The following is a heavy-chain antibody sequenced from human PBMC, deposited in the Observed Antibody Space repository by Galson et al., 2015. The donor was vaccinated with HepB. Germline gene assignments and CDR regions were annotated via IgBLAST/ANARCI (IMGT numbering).Heavy chain of an antibody. CDR3: TTDRSCPHGPSCSSGCPSDY. Sequence: SLRLSCAASGFTFSNAWMSWVRQAPGKGLEWVGRIKSKTDGGTTDYAAPVKGRFTISRDDSKNTLYLQMNSLKTEDTAVYYCTTDRSCPHGPSCSSGCPSDYWGQGTLVTVSS. CDR2: IKSKTDGGTT. CDR1: GFTFSNAW. J-gene: IGHJ4*02. V-gene: IGHV3-15*01. D-gene: IGHD6-19*01.